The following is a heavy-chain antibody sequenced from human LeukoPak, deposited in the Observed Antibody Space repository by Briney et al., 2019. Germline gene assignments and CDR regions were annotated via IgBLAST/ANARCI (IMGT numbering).Heavy chain of an antibody. CDR1: GGSISSSSYY. D-gene: IGHD3-3*01. Sequence: SETLSLTCTVSGGSISSSSYYWGWIRQPPGKGLEWIGSIYYSGSTYYNPSLKSRVTISVDTSKNQFSLKLSSVTAADTAVYYCAGRERTYYDFWAGTRDGMDVWGQGTTVTVSS. CDR3: AGRERTYYDFWAGTRDGMDV. CDR2: IYYSGST. J-gene: IGHJ6*02. V-gene: IGHV4-39*01.